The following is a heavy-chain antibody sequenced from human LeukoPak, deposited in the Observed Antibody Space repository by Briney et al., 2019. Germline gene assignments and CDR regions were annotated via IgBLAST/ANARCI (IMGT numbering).Heavy chain of an antibody. CDR2: ISCSGST. Sequence: SETLSLTCTVSGGSISSSSYYWGWIRQPPGKGLEWIGSISCSGSTYYNPSLKSRVTISVDTSKNQFSLKLSSVAATDTAVYYCARRTGYGSGSYFDYWGQGTLVTVSS. CDR3: ARRTGYGSGSYFDY. CDR1: GGSISSSSYY. D-gene: IGHD3-10*01. V-gene: IGHV4-39*01. J-gene: IGHJ4*02.